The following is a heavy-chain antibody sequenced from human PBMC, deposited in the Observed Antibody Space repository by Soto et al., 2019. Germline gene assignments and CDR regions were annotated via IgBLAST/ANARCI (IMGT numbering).Heavy chain of an antibody. J-gene: IGHJ4*02. D-gene: IGHD2-15*01. CDR2: IWYDGSNK. CDR1: GFTFSSYG. CDR3: ARVGYCSGGSCYSVPVFDY. V-gene: IGHV3-33*01. Sequence: PGGSLRLSCAASGFTFSSYGMHWVRQAPGKGLEWVAVIWYDGSNKYYADSVKGRFTISRDNSKNTLYLQMNSLRAEDTAVYYCARVGYCSGGSCYSVPVFDYWGQGTLVTVSS.